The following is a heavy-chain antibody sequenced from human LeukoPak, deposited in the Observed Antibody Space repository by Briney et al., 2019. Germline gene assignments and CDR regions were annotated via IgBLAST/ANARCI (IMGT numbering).Heavy chain of an antibody. CDR1: GGSFSGYY. CDR2: INHSGST. CDR3: ARLASGGLDY. Sequence: SETLSLTCAVYGGSFSGYYWSWIRQPPGKGLEWIGEINHSGSTNYNPSLKSRVTISVDTSKNQFSLKLSSVTAADTAVYYCARLASGGLDYWGQGTQVTVSS. V-gene: IGHV4-34*01. J-gene: IGHJ4*02. D-gene: IGHD1-26*01.